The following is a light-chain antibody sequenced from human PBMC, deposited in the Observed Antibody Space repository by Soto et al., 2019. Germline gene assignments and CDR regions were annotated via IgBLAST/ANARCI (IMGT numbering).Light chain of an antibody. J-gene: IGKJ2*01. CDR3: QQYNDWRQYT. Sequence: EIILTQSPVTLSASPGERATLSCRASQSLNNDLAWYQHKPGQSPRLLIYAASSRATGVPARFSGSGSGTEFTHTFSGLQSEDFAVYYCQQYNDWRQYTFGQGTRQ. V-gene: IGKV3-15*01. CDR2: AAS. CDR1: QSLNND.